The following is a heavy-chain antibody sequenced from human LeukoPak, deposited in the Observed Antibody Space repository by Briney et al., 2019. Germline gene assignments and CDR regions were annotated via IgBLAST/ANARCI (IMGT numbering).Heavy chain of an antibody. J-gene: IGHJ6*02. CDR2: IKGDGSEK. V-gene: IGHV3-7*05. Sequence: PGGSLRLSCAASGFTFSAPWMAWVRQAPGKGLEWVASIKGDGSEKSYVDSVKGRFTISRDNAENSLYLQIVSLRAEDTAVYYCARFGYYYAMDVWGQGTMVTVSS. CDR1: GFTFSAPW. D-gene: IGHD3-16*01. CDR3: ARFGYYYAMDV.